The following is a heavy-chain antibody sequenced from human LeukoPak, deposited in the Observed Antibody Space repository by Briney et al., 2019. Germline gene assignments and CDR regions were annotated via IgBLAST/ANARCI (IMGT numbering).Heavy chain of an antibody. CDR2: IYHSGST. D-gene: IGHD3-10*01. J-gene: IGHJ3*02. CDR3: ARGVLLWFGELPDAFDI. Sequence: SQTLSLTCVVSGGSISSGGYSWSWIRQPPGKGLEWIGYIYHSGSTYYNPSLKSRVTISVDRSKNQFSLKLSSVTAADTAVYYCARGVLLWFGELPDAFDIWGQGTMVTVSS. CDR1: GGSISSGGYS. V-gene: IGHV4-30-2*01.